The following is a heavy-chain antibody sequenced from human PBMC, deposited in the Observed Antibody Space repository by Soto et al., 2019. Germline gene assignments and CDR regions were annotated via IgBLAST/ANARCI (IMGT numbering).Heavy chain of an antibody. CDR2: ISDSGATT. CDR3: AKEDTSSGSLDY. J-gene: IGHJ4*02. Sequence: GGSLRLSCAASGFTFSTFAMSWVRQAPGKGMEWVSGISDSGATTYYADSVRGRFTISRDNSKNTLYLQMKSLRAEDSASYYCAKEDTSSGSLDYWGQGALVTVSS. D-gene: IGHD6-19*01. V-gene: IGHV3-23*01. CDR1: GFTFSTFA.